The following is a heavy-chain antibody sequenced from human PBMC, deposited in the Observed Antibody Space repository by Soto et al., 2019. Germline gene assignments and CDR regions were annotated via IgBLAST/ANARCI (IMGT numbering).Heavy chain of an antibody. D-gene: IGHD1-7*01. J-gene: IGHJ4*02. CDR1: GYTFTSYY. CDR2: INPSGGST. Sequence: GASVKVSCKASGYTFTSYYMHWVRQAPGQGLEWMGIINPSGGSTSYAQKFQGRVTMTRDTSTSTVYMELSSLRSEDTAVYYCARDDGITGTYSPVDYWGQGTLVTVSS. CDR3: ARDDGITGTYSPVDY. V-gene: IGHV1-46*01.